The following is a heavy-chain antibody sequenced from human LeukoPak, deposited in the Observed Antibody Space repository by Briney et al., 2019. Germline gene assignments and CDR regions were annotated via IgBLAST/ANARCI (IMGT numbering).Heavy chain of an antibody. CDR1: GYTFNSYG. Sequence: ASVKVSCKSSGYTFNSYGITWVRQAPGQGLEWMGWIHTYNGHTNYAQKLQGRVTMTTDTSTSTAYMELRSLRSDDTAVYYCARDRPVSEYYFDYWGQGTLVTVSS. D-gene: IGHD6-6*01. CDR2: IHTYNGHT. V-gene: IGHV1-18*01. CDR3: ARDRPVSEYYFDY. J-gene: IGHJ4*02.